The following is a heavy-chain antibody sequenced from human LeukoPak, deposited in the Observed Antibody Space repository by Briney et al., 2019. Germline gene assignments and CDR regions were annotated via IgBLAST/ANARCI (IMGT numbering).Heavy chain of an antibody. V-gene: IGHV3-74*01. J-gene: IGHJ4*02. CDR2: ITSDGSST. CDR1: GFTFCTYW. D-gene: IGHD2-2*01. Sequence: GGSLRLSCTTSGFTFCTYWMHWVRQTPGKGLVWVSRITSDGSSTSYADSVKGRFTISRDNANDTLYLEMNSLRADDTAVYYCARGLIPADYYFDSWGRGTLVTVSS. CDR3: ARGLIPADYYFDS.